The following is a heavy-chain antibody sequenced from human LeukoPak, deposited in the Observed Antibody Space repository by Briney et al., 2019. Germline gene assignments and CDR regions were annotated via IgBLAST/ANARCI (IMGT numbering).Heavy chain of an antibody. CDR3: ARGASSGWFLYYYYYMDV. CDR2: MNPNSGNT. V-gene: IGHV1-8*01. CDR1: GYTFTSYD. Sequence: ASVKVSCKASGYTFTSYDINWVRQATGQGLEWMGWMNPNSGNTGYAQKFKGRVTMTRNTSISTAYMELSSLRSEDTAVYYCARGASSGWFLYYYYYMDVWGKGTTVTISS. D-gene: IGHD6-19*01. J-gene: IGHJ6*03.